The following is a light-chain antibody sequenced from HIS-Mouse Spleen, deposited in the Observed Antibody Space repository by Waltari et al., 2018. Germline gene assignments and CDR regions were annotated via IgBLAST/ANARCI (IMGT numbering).Light chain of an antibody. V-gene: IGLV10-54*02. CDR3: SALDSSLSALYVV. J-gene: IGLJ2*01. CDR1: SNIVGNQG. CDR2: RNN. Sequence: QAGLTQPPSVSKGLRQTATLTCTGNSNIVGNQGAAWLQQHQGHPPKLLSYRNNNRPPGCSERFSASRSGNTASLTITGLQPEDEADYYCSALDSSLSALYVVFGGGTKLTVL.